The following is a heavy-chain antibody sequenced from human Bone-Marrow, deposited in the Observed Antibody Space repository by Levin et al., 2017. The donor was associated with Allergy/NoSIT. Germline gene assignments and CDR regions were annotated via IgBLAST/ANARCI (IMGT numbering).Heavy chain of an antibody. CDR2: IYYSGST. Sequence: GSLRLSCTVSGGSISSSDYYWGWIRQTPGKGLEWIGSIYYSGSTNYKPSLKSRLTISVDTSKNQFSLRLRSMTATDTAVYYCARLGYYYEASGYNIDYWGQGTLVTVSS. CDR1: GGSISSSDYY. J-gene: IGHJ4*02. D-gene: IGHD3-22*01. CDR3: ARLGYYYEASGYNIDY. V-gene: IGHV4-39*01.